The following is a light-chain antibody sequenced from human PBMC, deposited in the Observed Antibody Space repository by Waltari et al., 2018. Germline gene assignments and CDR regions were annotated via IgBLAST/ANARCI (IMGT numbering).Light chain of an antibody. CDR3: QQYYSTLSWT. Sequence: DIVMTQSPDSLAVSLGERATINCKSSQSVLYSFNKKNYLAWYQQKPGQSPKLLIYWASTRESGVPDRFSGSGSETDFTLTISSLQAEDVAVYYCQQYYSTLSWTFGQGTKVEIK. CDR2: WAS. J-gene: IGKJ1*01. CDR1: QSVLYSFNKKNY. V-gene: IGKV4-1*01.